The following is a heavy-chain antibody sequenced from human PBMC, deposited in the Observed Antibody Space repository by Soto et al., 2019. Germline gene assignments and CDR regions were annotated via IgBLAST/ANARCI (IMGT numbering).Heavy chain of an antibody. Sequence: LRLSCAASGVTFSSYIMNWLRQAPGKGLEWVSSISSSSSYIYYADSLKGRFTIYRDNAKNSLYLQMKSLRAEDTAVYYCARGGQPPAWVGHXWGQGTLVTVSX. V-gene: IGHV3-21*01. CDR2: ISSSSSYI. CDR1: GVTFSSYI. J-gene: IGHJ4*02. CDR3: ARGGQPPAWVGHX. D-gene: IGHD3-16*01.